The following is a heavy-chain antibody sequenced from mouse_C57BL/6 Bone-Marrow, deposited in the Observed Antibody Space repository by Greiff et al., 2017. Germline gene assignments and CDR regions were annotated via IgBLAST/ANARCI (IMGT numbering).Heavy chain of an antibody. CDR3: ARPNYYYGSSYLDY. V-gene: IGHV5-6*01. D-gene: IGHD1-1*01. CDR1: GFTFSSYG. CDR2: ISSGGSYT. J-gene: IGHJ2*01. Sequence: EVQRVESGGDLVKPGGSLKLSCAASGFTFSSYGMSWVRQTPDKRLEWVATISSGGSYTYYPDSVKGRFTFSRDNAKNTLYLQMSSLKSEDTAMYYCARPNYYYGSSYLDYWGQGTTLTVSS.